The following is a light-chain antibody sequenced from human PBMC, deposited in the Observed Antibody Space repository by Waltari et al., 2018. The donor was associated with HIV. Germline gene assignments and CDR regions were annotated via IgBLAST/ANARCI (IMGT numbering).Light chain of an antibody. CDR2: GAS. CDR3: QQYGSSPRT. J-gene: IGKJ1*01. CDR1: QTVTSSY. Sequence: PGERATLSCRASQTVTSSYLAWYQQKPGQAPRLLIYGASSRATGIPDRFSGSGSGTDFTLSISRLEPEDFAVYYCQQYGSSPRTFGQGTKVEIK. V-gene: IGKV3-20*01.